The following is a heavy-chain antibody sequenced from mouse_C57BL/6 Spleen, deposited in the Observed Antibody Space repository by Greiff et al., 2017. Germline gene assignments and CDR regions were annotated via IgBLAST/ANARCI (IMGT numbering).Heavy chain of an antibody. CDR1: GYTFTDYE. CDR3: TPYGSGRYFDV. V-gene: IGHV1-15*01. J-gene: IGHJ1*03. CDR2: IDPETGGT. D-gene: IGHD1-1*01. Sequence: QVQLQQSGAELVRPGASVTLSCKASGYTFTDYEMNWVKQTPVHGLEWIGAIDPETGGTAYNQKFKGKAILTADKSSSTAYMELRSLTSEDSAVYYCTPYGSGRYFDVWGTGTTVTVSS.